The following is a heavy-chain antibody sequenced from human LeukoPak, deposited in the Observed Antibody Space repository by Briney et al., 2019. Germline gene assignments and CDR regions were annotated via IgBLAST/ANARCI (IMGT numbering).Heavy chain of an antibody. CDR1: GFTFTSYA. Sequence: GGSLRLSCAASGFTFTSYAMSWVRQAPGKGLEWVSVISGSGGSTYYADSVKGRFTISRDSSKNTLYLQMNSLRAEDTAVYYCAIENWNGFDYWGQGTLVTVSS. D-gene: IGHD1-1*01. CDR3: AIENWNGFDY. V-gene: IGHV3-23*01. J-gene: IGHJ4*02. CDR2: ISGSGGST.